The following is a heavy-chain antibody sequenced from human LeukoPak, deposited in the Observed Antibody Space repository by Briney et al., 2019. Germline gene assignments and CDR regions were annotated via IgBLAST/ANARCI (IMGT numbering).Heavy chain of an antibody. V-gene: IGHV3-23*01. CDR2: ISGSGGST. D-gene: IGHD4-17*01. Sequence: GGSLRLSCSASGFTFSSYAMSWVRQAPGKGLEWVSAISGSGGSTYYADSVKGRFTISRDNSKNTLYLQMNSPRAEDTAVYYCAKDLVYGDYLLDYWGQGTLVTVSS. CDR3: AKDLVYGDYLLDY. J-gene: IGHJ4*02. CDR1: GFTFSSYA.